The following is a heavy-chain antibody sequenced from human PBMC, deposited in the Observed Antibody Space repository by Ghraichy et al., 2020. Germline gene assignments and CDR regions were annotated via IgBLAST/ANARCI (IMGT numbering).Heavy chain of an antibody. D-gene: IGHD2-15*01. Sequence: GGSLRLSCAASGFTFSSYGMHWVRQAPGKGLEWVAVISYDGSNKYYADSVKGRFTISRDNSKNTLYLQMNSLRAEDTAVYYCAKDYVRYCSGGSCPGYFDYWGQGTLVTVSS. J-gene: IGHJ4*02. CDR1: GFTFSSYG. V-gene: IGHV3-30*18. CDR2: ISYDGSNK. CDR3: AKDYVRYCSGGSCPGYFDY.